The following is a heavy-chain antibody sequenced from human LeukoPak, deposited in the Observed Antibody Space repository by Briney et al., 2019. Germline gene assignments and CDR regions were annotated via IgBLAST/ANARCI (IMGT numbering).Heavy chain of an antibody. CDR3: ARTRRSGRGPYYFDY. J-gene: IGHJ4*02. D-gene: IGHD3-10*01. CDR2: IYYSGST. V-gene: IGHV4-39*07. CDR1: GGSISSSSYY. Sequence: SETLSLTCTVSGGSISSSSYYWGWVRQPPGKGLEWIGSIYYSGSTYYNPSLKSRVTISVDTSKNQFSLKLSSVTAADTAVYYCARTRRSGRGPYYFDYWGQGTLVTVSS.